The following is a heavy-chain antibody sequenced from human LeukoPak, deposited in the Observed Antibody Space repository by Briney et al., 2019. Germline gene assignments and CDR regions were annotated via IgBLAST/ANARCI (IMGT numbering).Heavy chain of an antibody. CDR1: GFTFSSYG. CDR2: IPYDGSNK. D-gene: IGHD4-23*01. V-gene: IGHV3-30*12. Sequence: PGGSLRLSCAASGFTFSSYGMHWVRQALGKGLEWVAFIPYDGSNKYYADSVKGRFTISRDNAKNSLYLQMNSLRAEDTAVYYCARDDYGGMDVWGKGTTVTVSS. CDR3: ARDDYGGMDV. J-gene: IGHJ6*04.